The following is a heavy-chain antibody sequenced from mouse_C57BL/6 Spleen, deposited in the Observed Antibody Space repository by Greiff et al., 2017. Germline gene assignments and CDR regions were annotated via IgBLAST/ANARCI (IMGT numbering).Heavy chain of an antibody. J-gene: IGHJ2*01. CDR2: IDPETGGT. V-gene: IGHV1-15*01. Sequence: QVQLQQSGAELVRPGASVTLSCKASGYTFTDYEMHWVKQTPVHGLEWIGAIDPETGGTAYNQKFKGKAILTADKSSSTAYMEIRSLTSEDSAVYYCTRRPYYFDYWGQGTTLTVSS. CDR1: GYTFTDYE. CDR3: TRRPYYFDY.